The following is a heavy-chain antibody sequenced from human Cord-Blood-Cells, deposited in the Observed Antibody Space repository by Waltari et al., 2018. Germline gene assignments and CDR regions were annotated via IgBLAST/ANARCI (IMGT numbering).Heavy chain of an antibody. V-gene: IGHV3-48*02. D-gene: IGHD4-4*01. Sequence: EVQLVESGGGLVQPGGSLRLSCAASGFTFSSYSMHWVRQAPGKGLEWVSYISSSSSTIYYADSVKGRFTISRDNAKNSLYLQMNSLRDEDTAVYYCARDLRTTVTTYYFDYWGQGTLVTVSS. CDR2: ISSSSSTI. CDR3: ARDLRTTVTTYYFDY. CDR1: GFTFSSYS. J-gene: IGHJ4*02.